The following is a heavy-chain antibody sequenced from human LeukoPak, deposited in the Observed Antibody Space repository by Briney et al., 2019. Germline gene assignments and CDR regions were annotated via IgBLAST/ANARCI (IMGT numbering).Heavy chain of an antibody. V-gene: IGHV4-30-2*01. CDR3: ARGGYDSDWFDP. D-gene: IGHD5-12*01. Sequence: SETLSLTCAVSGGSISSGGYSWSWIRQPPGKGLEWIGYIYHSGSTYYNPSLKSRVTISVDRSKNQFSLKLSSVTAAGTAVYYCARGGYDSDWFDPWGQGTLVTVSS. CDR1: GGSISSGGYS. J-gene: IGHJ5*02. CDR2: IYHSGST.